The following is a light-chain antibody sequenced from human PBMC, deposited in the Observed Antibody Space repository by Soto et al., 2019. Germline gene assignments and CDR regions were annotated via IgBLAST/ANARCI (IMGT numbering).Light chain of an antibody. CDR3: CTDAGTYKV. CDR2: RVS. J-gene: IGLJ1*01. Sequence: QSALTQPRSVSGSPGQSVTISCTGTSSDIGAYNYVSWYQQHPDKAPKLMIYRVSKRPSGVPDRFSGSKSDNAASLTISGLQAEDEADYYCCTDAGTYKVFGTGTKVTVL. CDR1: SSDIGAYNY. V-gene: IGLV2-11*01.